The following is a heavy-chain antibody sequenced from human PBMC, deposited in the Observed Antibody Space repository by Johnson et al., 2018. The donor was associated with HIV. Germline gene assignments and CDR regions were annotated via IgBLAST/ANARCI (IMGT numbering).Heavy chain of an antibody. CDR3: ARDPANTGDTTWGAFDI. CDR2: ISGRGGST. J-gene: IGHJ3*02. V-gene: IGHV3-23*04. CDR1: GFTFSSYA. D-gene: IGHD1-26*01. Sequence: VYLVESGGGLIQPGGSLRLSCEASGFTFSSYAMNWVRQAPGKGLEWVSAISGRGGSTYYADSVKDRFTISRDNSKNTLYLQTNSLRAEDTAMYYCARDPANTGDTTWGAFDIWGQGTMVTVSS.